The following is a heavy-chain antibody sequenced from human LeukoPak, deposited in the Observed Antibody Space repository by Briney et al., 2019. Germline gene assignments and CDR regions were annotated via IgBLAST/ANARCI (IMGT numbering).Heavy chain of an antibody. Sequence: SVKVSCKASGGTFSSYAIRWVRQAPGQGLEWMGGIIPIFGTANYAQKFQGRVTITTDESTSTAYMELSSLRSEDTAVYYCARAGGYSSSWDHYYFDYWGQGTLVTVSS. J-gene: IGHJ4*02. CDR2: IIPIFGTA. D-gene: IGHD6-13*01. CDR3: ARAGGYSSSWDHYYFDY. CDR1: GGTFSSYA. V-gene: IGHV1-69*05.